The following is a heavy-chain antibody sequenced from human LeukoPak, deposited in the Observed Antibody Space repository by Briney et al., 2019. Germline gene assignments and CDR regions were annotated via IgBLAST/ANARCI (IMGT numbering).Heavy chain of an antibody. CDR2: ISYDGSNK. Sequence: QPGGSLRLSCAASGFTFSSYGMHWVRQAPGKGLEWVAVISYDGSNKYYADSVKGRFTISRDNPKTTLYLQMNSLRAEDTAVYYCAKDRIRYSSSWKPDYWGQGTLVTVSS. V-gene: IGHV3-30*18. J-gene: IGHJ4*02. CDR3: AKDRIRYSSSWKPDY. CDR1: GFTFSSYG. D-gene: IGHD6-13*01.